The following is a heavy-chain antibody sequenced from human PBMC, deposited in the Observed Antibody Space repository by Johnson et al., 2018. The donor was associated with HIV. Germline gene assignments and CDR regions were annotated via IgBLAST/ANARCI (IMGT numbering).Heavy chain of an antibody. Sequence: KGRFTISRDNAMNSLYLQMNTVRAEDTAVYYCAKVIAVAGTGAFDIWGQGTMVTVSS. CDR3: AKVIAVAGTGAFDI. J-gene: IGHJ3*02. D-gene: IGHD6-19*01. V-gene: IGHV3-11*06.